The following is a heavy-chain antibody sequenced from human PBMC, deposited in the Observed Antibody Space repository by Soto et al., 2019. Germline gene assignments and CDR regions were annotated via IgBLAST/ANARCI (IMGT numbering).Heavy chain of an antibody. CDR1: GFTFSSYW. Sequence: PGGSLRLSCAASGFTFSSYWMSWVRQAPGKGLEWVANIKQDGSEKYYVDSVKGRFTISRDNAKNSLYLQMNSLRAEDTAVYYCARESYHDFWSGYSGPHGDAFDIWGQGTMVTVS. D-gene: IGHD3-3*01. CDR2: IKQDGSEK. J-gene: IGHJ3*02. CDR3: ARESYHDFWSGYSGPHGDAFDI. V-gene: IGHV3-7*04.